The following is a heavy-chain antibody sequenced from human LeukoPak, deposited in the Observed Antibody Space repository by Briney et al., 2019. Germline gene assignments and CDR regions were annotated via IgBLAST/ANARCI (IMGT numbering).Heavy chain of an antibody. J-gene: IGHJ6*02. CDR3: ARPEEGYSNYEYYYYYGMDV. D-gene: IGHD4-11*01. Sequence: GGSLRLSCAASGFTFSDYYMSWIRQAPGKGLEGVSYISSSGSTIYYADSVKGRFTISRDNAKNSLYLQMNSLRAEDTAVYYCARPEEGYSNYEYYYYYGMDVWGQGTTVTVSS. CDR2: ISSSGSTI. V-gene: IGHV3-11*01. CDR1: GFTFSDYY.